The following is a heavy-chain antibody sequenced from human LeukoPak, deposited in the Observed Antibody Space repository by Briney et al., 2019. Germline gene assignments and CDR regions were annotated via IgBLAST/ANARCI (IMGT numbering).Heavy chain of an antibody. CDR3: AREVESYYDSSGSFDY. D-gene: IGHD3-22*01. CDR2: INSDGSST. CDR1: GFTFSSYW. Sequence: PGGSLRLSCAASGFTFSSYWMHWVRQAPGKGLVGVSRINSDGSSTSYADSVKGRFTISRDNAKNTLYLQMNSLRAEDTAVYYCAREVESYYDSSGSFDYWGQGTLVTVSS. J-gene: IGHJ4*02. V-gene: IGHV3-74*01.